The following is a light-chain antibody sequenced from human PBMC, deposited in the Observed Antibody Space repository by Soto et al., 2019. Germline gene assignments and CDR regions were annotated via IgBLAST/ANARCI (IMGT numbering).Light chain of an antibody. CDR1: QTVSSF. Sequence: EIVLSQSPAILSLSPGDRATLSCRASQTVSSFLAWYQQKPGQAPRLLIYDTSNRATGVPARFSASGSGTDFTFTISSLEPEDFAVYYCQQRYNWPPTFGQGTKLEIK. V-gene: IGKV3-11*01. CDR2: DTS. CDR3: QQRYNWPPT. J-gene: IGKJ2*01.